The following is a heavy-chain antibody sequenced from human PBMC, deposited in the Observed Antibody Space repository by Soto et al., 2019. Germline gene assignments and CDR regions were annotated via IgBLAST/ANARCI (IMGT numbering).Heavy chain of an antibody. V-gene: IGHV3-23*01. CDR3: AKEGGMGGCSFDY. D-gene: IGHD3-16*01. Sequence: GGSLRLSCAASGFTFSSYAMSWVRQAPGKGQEWVSAISGSGGNTYYADTVKGRITVSRDNSKNTLYLQMNCLRAVDSAVYYCAKEGGMGGCSFDYWGQGTLVTVSS. CDR2: ISGSGGNT. J-gene: IGHJ4*02. CDR1: GFTFSSYA.